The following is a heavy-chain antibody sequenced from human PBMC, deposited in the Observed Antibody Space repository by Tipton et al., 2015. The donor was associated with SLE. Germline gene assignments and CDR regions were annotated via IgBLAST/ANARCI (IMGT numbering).Heavy chain of an antibody. CDR2: NLYNGVT. J-gene: IGHJ5*02. Sequence: TLSLTCTVSGASVGHSSYYWGRLRLPPGKGLEWIGSNLYNGVTSYNPSLKSRITISLDTSKNQFSLKLTSMTAADTAVYYCARYTVGSMEDPWGQGILVTVSS. D-gene: IGHD4-11*01. CDR3: ARYTVGSMEDP. CDR1: GASVGHSSYY. V-gene: IGHV4-39*07.